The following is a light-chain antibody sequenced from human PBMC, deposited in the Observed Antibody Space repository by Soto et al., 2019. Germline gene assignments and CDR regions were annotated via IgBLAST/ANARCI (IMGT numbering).Light chain of an antibody. CDR2: KAS. CDR3: QQYNSYSLT. V-gene: IGKV1-5*03. Sequence: DSQMTQSPSTLSASVGDRITITCRASPGISTWLAWYQQKPGKAPKLLIYKASTLESGVPSRFSGSGSGTEFTLTISSLQPDDFATYYCQQYNSYSLTFGGGTKAEIK. CDR1: PGISTW. J-gene: IGKJ4*01.